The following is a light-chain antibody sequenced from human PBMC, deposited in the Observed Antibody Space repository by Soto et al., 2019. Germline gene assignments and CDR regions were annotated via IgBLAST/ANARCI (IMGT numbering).Light chain of an antibody. J-gene: IGKJ5*01. CDR3: QQRSNWPPEIT. CDR2: DAS. CDR1: QSVTTY. V-gene: IGKV3-11*01. Sequence: TVLTQSPATLSLSPGERATLSCRASQSVTTYLAWYQQKPGQAPRLLIYDASDRATGIPARFSGSGSGTDFTLTISSLEPEDFAVYYCQQRSNWPPEITFGQGTRLEI.